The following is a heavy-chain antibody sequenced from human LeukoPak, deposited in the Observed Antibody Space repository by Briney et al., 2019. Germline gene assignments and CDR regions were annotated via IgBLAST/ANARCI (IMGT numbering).Heavy chain of an antibody. CDR2: INPNTGDT. CDR3: AVAPGDY. CDR1: GYTFTGYY. V-gene: IGHV1-2*02. J-gene: IGHJ4*02. Sequence: GGSLRLSCAASGYTFTGYYMHWVRQAPGQGLEWMGWINPNTGDTNYAQKFQGRVTMTRDTSITTVYMEISRLTSDDTALFYCAVAPGDYWGQGTLVTVSS. D-gene: IGHD2-21*01.